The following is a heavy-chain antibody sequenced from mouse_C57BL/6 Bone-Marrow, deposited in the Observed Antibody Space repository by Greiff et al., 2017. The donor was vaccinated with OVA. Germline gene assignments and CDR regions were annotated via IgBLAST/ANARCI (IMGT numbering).Heavy chain of an antibody. CDR2: IYPGSGNT. Sequence: QVQLQQSGAELVRPGASVKLSCKASGYTFTDYYINWVKQRPGQGLEWIARIYPGSGNTYYNEKFKGKATLTAEKSSSTAYMQLSSLTSEDSAVYFCARWASYYYYFDYWGQGTTLTVSS. J-gene: IGHJ2*01. V-gene: IGHV1-76*01. CDR3: ARWASYYYYFDY. CDR1: GYTFTDYY. D-gene: IGHD2-10*01.